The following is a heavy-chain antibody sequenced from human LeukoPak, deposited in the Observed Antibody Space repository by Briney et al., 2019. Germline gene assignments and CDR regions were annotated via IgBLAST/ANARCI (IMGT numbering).Heavy chain of an antibody. D-gene: IGHD6-6*01. Sequence: GGSLRLSCAPSGYTLKTYSMNWVRRAPGKGLQWVSPISSSSSYIYYTHTEKGRYTISRDNAKSTLYLQMSSLRAEDTAVYYCAKIFGSSSSDFDYYYYYYMDVWGKGTTVTVSS. CDR2: ISSSSSYI. CDR1: GYTLKTYS. V-gene: IGHV3-21*01. CDR3: AKIFGSSSSDFDYYYYYYMDV. J-gene: IGHJ6*03.